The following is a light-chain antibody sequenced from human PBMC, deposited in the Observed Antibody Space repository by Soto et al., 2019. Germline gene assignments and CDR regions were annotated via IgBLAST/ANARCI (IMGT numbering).Light chain of an antibody. CDR2: LGF. CDR1: QSLLHSNGNNY. J-gene: IGKJ1*01. V-gene: IGKV2-28*01. CDR3: MQALQTPRT. Sequence: DIVVTKSPLTLPVTPGETASISCRSSQSLLHSNGNNYFNWYLHKPGQSPQLLIYLGFKRASGFPDSFMGIGAGTFFTLKISSVEAEDAGVYYCMQALQTPRTFGQGTKVDIK.